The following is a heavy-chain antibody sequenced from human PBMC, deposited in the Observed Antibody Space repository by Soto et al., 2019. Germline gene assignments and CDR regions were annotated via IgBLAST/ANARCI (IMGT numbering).Heavy chain of an antibody. J-gene: IGHJ4*02. CDR3: ARVLAARASSDFDY. V-gene: IGHV4-34*01. CDR1: GGSFSTDY. CDR2: INPSGGT. Sequence: SETLSLTCAVYGGSFSTDYWSWIRQPPGKGLEWIGEINPSGGTNYNPSLKSRVTISVATSKNQFSLKLSSVTAADTAVYYCARVLAARASSDFDYWGQGTLVTVSS. D-gene: IGHD6-6*01.